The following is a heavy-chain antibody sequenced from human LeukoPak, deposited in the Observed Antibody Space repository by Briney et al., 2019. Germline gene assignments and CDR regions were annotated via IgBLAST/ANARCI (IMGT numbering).Heavy chain of an antibody. J-gene: IGHJ5*02. V-gene: IGHV1-46*01. D-gene: IGHD1-26*01. CDR2: INPSVGSI. CDR1: GYTLTSYY. Sequence: ASVKVSCKASGYTLTSYYMHWVRQAPGQGLEWMGIINPSVGSISYAQKFQGRVTMTRDMSTSTVYMELSSLRSEDTAVYYCARSGSPTGNWFDPWGQGTLVTVSS. CDR3: ARSGSPTGNWFDP.